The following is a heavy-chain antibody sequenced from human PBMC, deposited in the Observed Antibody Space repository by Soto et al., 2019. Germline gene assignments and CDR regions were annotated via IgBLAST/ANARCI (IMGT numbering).Heavy chain of an antibody. V-gene: IGHV3-23*01. CDR3: AKGSSGVVPAARAYYYYMDV. J-gene: IGHJ6*03. Sequence: GGSLRLSCAASGFTFSSYAMSWVRQAPGKGLEWVSAISGSGGSTYYADSVKGRFTISRDNSKNTLYLQMNSLRAEDTAVYYCAKGSSGVVPAARAYYYYMDVWGKGTTVTVSS. CDR2: ISGSGGST. D-gene: IGHD2-2*01. CDR1: GFTFSSYA.